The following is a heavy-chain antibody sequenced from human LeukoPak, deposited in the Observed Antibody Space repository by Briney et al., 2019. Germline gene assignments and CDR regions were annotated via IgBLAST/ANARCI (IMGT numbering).Heavy chain of an antibody. CDR3: ARDFTFYDSSGYTNDAFDI. V-gene: IGHV3-33*01. J-gene: IGHJ3*02. Sequence: GRSLRLSCAASGFTFSSYGMHWVRQAPGKGLEWGAVIWYDGSNKYYADSVKGRFTISRDNSKNTLYLQMNSLRAEDTAVYYCARDFTFYDSSGYTNDAFDIWGQGTMVTVSS. D-gene: IGHD3-22*01. CDR2: IWYDGSNK. CDR1: GFTFSSYG.